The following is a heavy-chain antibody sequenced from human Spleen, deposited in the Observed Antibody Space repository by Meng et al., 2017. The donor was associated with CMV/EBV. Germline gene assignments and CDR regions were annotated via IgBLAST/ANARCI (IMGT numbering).Heavy chain of an antibody. D-gene: IGHD6-13*01. CDR2: INPNSGGT. CDR3: ARWGPLAAAGRGYFDY. V-gene: IGHV1-2*02. J-gene: IGHJ4*02. Sequence: ASVKVSCKASGYTFTGYYMHWVRPAPGQGLEWMGWINPNSGGTNYAQKFQGRVTMTRDTSISTAYMELSSLRSEDTAVYYCARWGPLAAAGRGYFDYWGQGTLVTVSS. CDR1: GYTFTGYY.